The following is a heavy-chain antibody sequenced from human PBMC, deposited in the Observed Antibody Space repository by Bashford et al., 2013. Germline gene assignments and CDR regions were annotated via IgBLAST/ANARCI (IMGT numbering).Heavy chain of an antibody. D-gene: IGHD6-19*01. CDR2: IYHSGST. V-gene: IGHV4-38-2*01. J-gene: IGHJ5*02. Sequence: SSETLSLTCAVSGYSISSGYYWGWIRQPPGKGLEWIGSIYHSGSTYYNPSLKSRVTISVDTSKNQFSLKLSSVTAADTAVYYCARGEYSSGDPAQVDWFDPWGQGTLVTVSS. CDR1: GYSISSGYY. CDR3: ARGEYSSGDPAQVDWFDP.